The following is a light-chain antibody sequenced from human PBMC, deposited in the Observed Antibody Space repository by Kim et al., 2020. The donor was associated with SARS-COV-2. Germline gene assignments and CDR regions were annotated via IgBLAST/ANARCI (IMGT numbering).Light chain of an antibody. V-gene: IGKV3-15*01. CDR1: QSIGSN. CDR2: GAS. CDR3: EQYDYWPWT. Sequence: GSPGERATLSCRAGQSIGSNLAWYQQTTGQPPRLLIYGASTRATGIPARFSGSGSGTEFTLTISSLQSEDFAVYFCEQYDYWPWTFGQGTKVEIK. J-gene: IGKJ1*01.